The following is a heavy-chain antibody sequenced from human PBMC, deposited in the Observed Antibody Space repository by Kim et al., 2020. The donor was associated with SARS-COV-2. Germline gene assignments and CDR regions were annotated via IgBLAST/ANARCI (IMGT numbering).Heavy chain of an antibody. Sequence: ASVKVSCKASGYTFTSYGISWVRQAPGQGLEWMGWISAYNGNTNYAQKLQGRVTMTTDTSTSTAYMELRSLRSDDTAVYYCARDYLRYYGSGDDNWFDPWGQGTLVTVSS. CDR1: GYTFTSYG. CDR2: ISAYNGNT. J-gene: IGHJ5*02. V-gene: IGHV1-18*01. CDR3: ARDYLRYYGSGDDNWFDP. D-gene: IGHD3-10*01.